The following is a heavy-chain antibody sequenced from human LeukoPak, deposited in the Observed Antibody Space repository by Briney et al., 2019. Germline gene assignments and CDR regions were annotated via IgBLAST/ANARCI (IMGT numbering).Heavy chain of an antibody. CDR1: GYTFTDYY. J-gene: IGHJ6*02. CDR2: IKTNSGGT. V-gene: IGHV1-2*06. Sequence: ASVKVSCKASGYTFTDYYMNRVRQAPGQGLEWMGRIKTNSGGTNYAQKFQGRVTMTRDTSIRTVYMELSRLRSDDTAVYYCARDKAAYGMDVWAKGPRSPSP. D-gene: IGHD2-15*01. CDR3: ARDKAAYGMDV.